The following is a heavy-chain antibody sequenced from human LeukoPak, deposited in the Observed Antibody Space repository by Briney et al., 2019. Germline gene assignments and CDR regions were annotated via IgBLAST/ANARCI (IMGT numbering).Heavy chain of an antibody. D-gene: IGHD1-26*01. Sequence: GESLRISCEGSGYSFTSYWIGWVRQMPGKGLEWMGIIYPGDSDTRYSPSFQGQVTISADKSISTAYLQWSSLKASDTAVYYCARDVFSLLNYWGQGTLVTVSS. CDR3: ARDVFSLLNY. CDR2: IYPGDSDT. J-gene: IGHJ4*02. V-gene: IGHV5-51*01. CDR1: GYSFTSYW.